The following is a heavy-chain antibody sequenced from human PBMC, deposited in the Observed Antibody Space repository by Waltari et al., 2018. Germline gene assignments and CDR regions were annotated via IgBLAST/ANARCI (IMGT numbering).Heavy chain of an antibody. Sequence: SYYWGWIRQPPGKGLEWIGSIYYSGSTYYNPSLKSRVTISVDTSKNQFSLKLSSVTAADTAVYYCARGSEHFDYWGQGTLVTVSS. CDR3: ARGSEHFDY. J-gene: IGHJ4*02. CDR1: SYY. CDR2: IYYSGST. V-gene: IGHV4-39*07.